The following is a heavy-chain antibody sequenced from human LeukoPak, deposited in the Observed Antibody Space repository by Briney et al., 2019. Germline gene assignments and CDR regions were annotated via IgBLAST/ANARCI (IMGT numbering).Heavy chain of an antibody. CDR1: EFTFNNCW. Sequence: GGSLRLSCAASEFTFNNCWMHWVRQAPGKGLVWVSRIKNDGKITTYADSVKGRFTTSRDNAKNTFYLQMNSLRVEDTAVYYCARDQYGDYSFDSWGQGTLVTVSS. J-gene: IGHJ4*02. CDR2: IKNDGKIT. D-gene: IGHD4-17*01. V-gene: IGHV3-74*01. CDR3: ARDQYGDYSFDS.